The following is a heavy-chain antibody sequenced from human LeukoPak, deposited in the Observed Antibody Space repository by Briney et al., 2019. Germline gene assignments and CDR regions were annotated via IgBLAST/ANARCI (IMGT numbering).Heavy chain of an antibody. Sequence: PGGSLRLSCVASGFTFSSYEMSWVRQAPGKGLEWVSYISSSGTTIYYADSVKGRFTISRDNAKNSLYLQMNSLRAEDTAVYYCARGSSSWTFANYWGQGTLVTVPS. D-gene: IGHD6-13*01. CDR2: ISSSGTTI. CDR1: GFTFSSYE. J-gene: IGHJ4*02. CDR3: ARGSSSWTFANY. V-gene: IGHV3-48*03.